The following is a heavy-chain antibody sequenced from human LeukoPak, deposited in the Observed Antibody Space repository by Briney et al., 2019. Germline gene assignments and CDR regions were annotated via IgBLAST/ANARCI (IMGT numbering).Heavy chain of an antibody. D-gene: IGHD3-3*01. CDR3: AKSPVIWSGNINWFDP. CDR2: IYYSGST. CDR1: GYSISSGYY. V-gene: IGHV4-38-2*02. J-gene: IGHJ5*02. Sequence: PSETLSLTCTVSGYSISSGYYWGWIRPPPGKGLEWIGSIYYSGSTYYNPSLKSRVTISVDTSKNHFAMELSSVTAADTAVYYCAKSPVIWSGNINWFDPWGQGTLVTVSS.